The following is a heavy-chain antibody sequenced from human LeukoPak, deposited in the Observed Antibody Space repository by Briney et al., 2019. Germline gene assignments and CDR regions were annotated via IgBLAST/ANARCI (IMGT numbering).Heavy chain of an antibody. D-gene: IGHD2-2*01. J-gene: IGHJ6*02. CDR1: GYTLTELS. CDR2: FDPEDGET. Sequence: ASVKVSCKVSGYTLTELSMHWVRQAPGKGLEWMGGFDPEDGETIYAQKFQGRVTMTEDTSTDTAYMELSSLRSEDTAVYYCALTPLYCSSTSCRYYYYSMDVWGQGTTVTVSS. V-gene: IGHV1-24*01. CDR3: ALTPLYCSSTSCRYYYYSMDV.